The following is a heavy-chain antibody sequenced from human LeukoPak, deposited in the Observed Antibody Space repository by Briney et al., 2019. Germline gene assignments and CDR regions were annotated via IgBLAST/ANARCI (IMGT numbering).Heavy chain of an antibody. V-gene: IGHV1-2*02. CDR2: INPNSGGT. Sequence: ASVKVSCKASGYNLTVYYMFWVRQAPGQGLEWMGWINPNSGGTKYAQKFRGRVTMTRDTSISTAYMELSSLRSEDTAVYYCASLYGSGSYYNRPLSYWGQGTLVTVSS. CDR3: ASLYGSGSYYNRPLSY. J-gene: IGHJ4*02. D-gene: IGHD3-10*01. CDR1: GYNLTVYY.